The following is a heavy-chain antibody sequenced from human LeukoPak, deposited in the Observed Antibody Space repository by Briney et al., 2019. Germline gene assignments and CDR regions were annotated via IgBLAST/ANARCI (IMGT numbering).Heavy chain of an antibody. J-gene: IGHJ3*02. D-gene: IGHD2-15*01. V-gene: IGHV1-18*01. Sequence: GASVKVSCKASGYTFISYGISWVRQAPGQGLEWMGWINTYNGDTNYAQNLQGSVTMTTDKSTSTVYLELRSLRSDDTAVYYCARDFYCSSGSCYDTFDIWGQGTMVTVSS. CDR1: GYTFISYG. CDR3: ARDFYCSSGSCYDTFDI. CDR2: INTYNGDT.